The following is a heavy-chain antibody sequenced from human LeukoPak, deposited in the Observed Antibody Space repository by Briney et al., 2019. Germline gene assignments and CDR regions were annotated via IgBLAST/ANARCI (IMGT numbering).Heavy chain of an antibody. J-gene: IGHJ4*02. CDR3: ATSLLRSTGYVNY. CDR2: ISGSSSSSDGGAI. V-gene: IGHV3-48*04. Sequence: GGSLRLSCTASGFTFSTYSMNWVRQAPGRGLEWVSYISGSSSSSDGGAIQYADSVKGRFTISRDNAKNSLYLQMNSLRAEDTAVYYCATSLLRSTGYVNYWGQGTLVTVSS. CDR1: GFTFSTYS. D-gene: IGHD3-22*01.